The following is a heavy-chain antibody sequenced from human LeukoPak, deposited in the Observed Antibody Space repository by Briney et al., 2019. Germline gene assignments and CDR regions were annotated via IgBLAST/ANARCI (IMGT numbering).Heavy chain of an antibody. J-gene: IGHJ5*02. CDR2: ISYDGSNK. CDR3: AKDGYSSSWYNWFDP. Sequence: GGSLRLSCAASGFTFSSYGMHWVRQAPGKGLEWVAFISYDGSNKYYADSVRGRFTISRDNSKNTLYLQMNSLRAEDTAVYYCAKDGYSSSWYNWFDPWGQGTLVTVSS. D-gene: IGHD6-13*01. V-gene: IGHV3-30*02. CDR1: GFTFSSYG.